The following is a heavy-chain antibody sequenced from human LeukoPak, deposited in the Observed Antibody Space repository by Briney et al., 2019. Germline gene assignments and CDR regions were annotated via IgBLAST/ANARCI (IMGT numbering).Heavy chain of an antibody. V-gene: IGHV3-30*18. J-gene: IGHJ4*02. D-gene: IGHD3-10*01. CDR1: GFTFSSYG. CDR2: ISYDGSNK. Sequence: GGSLRLSCAASGFTFSSYGMHWVRQAPGKGLEWVAVISYDGSNKYYADSVKGRFTISRDNSKNTLYLQMNSLRAEDTAVYYCAKSQWDYYGSGSYYNWGQGTLVTVSS. CDR3: AKSQWDYYGSGSYYN.